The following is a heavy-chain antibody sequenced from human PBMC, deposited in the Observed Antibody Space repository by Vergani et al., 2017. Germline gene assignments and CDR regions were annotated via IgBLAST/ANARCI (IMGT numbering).Heavy chain of an antibody. CDR2: IYTSGST. V-gene: IGHV4-61*02. CDR3: ARENDFWSGPESYNWFDP. J-gene: IGHJ5*02. D-gene: IGHD3-3*01. Sequence: QVQLQESGPGLVKPSQTLSLTCTVSGGSISSGSYYWSWIRQPAGKGLEWIERIYTSGSTNYNPSLKSRVTISVDTSKNQFSLKLSSVTAADTAVYYCARENDFWSGPESYNWFDPWGQGTLVTVSS. CDR1: GGSISSGSYY.